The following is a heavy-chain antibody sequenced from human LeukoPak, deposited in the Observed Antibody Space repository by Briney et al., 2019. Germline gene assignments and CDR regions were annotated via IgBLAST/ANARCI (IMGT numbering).Heavy chain of an antibody. J-gene: IGHJ4*02. CDR1: GYSFASYW. D-gene: IGHD3-3*01. CDR3: ARAPDFVGVVIPRPFDY. Sequence: PGESLKISCEGSGYSFASYWIGWVRQMPGKGLEWMGIIYPGDSDTRYSPSFQGQVTNSADKSISTAYLQWSSLKASDTAMYYCARAPDFVGVVIPRPFDYWGQGTLVTVSS. CDR2: IYPGDSDT. V-gene: IGHV5-51*01.